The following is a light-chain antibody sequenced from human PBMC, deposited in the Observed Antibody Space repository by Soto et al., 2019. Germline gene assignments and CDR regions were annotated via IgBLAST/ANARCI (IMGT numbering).Light chain of an antibody. CDR3: SSYTSSTFYV. CDR2: EVS. J-gene: IGLJ1*01. V-gene: IGLV2-14*01. CDR1: SSDVGGYNY. Sequence: LTQPASVSGSPGQSITISCAGTSSDVGGYNYVSWYQQHPGKAPKLMIYEVSNWPSGVSNRSSGSKSGNTASLTISGLQAEDEADYYCSSYTSSTFYVFGTGTKVTVL.